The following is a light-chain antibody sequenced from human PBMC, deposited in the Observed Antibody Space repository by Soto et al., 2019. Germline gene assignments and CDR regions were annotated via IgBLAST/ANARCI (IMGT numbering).Light chain of an antibody. Sequence: QSVLTQPPSASGTPGQRVTISCSGSSSNIGSNTVNWYQQLPGTAPKLLIYSNNQRPSGVPDRFSGSKSGTSASLAISGLQSEDEADYYCGTWDESLGAGVFGGGTKLTVL. V-gene: IGLV1-44*01. J-gene: IGLJ3*02. CDR2: SNN. CDR1: SSNIGSNT. CDR3: GTWDESLGAGV.